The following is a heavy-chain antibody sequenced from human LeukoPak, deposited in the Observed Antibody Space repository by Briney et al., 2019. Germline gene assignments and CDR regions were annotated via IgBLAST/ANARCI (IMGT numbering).Heavy chain of an antibody. J-gene: IGHJ3*02. CDR1: GFTFSSYA. V-gene: IGHV3-30*04. D-gene: IGHD3-3*01. Sequence: GGTLRLSCAASGFTFSSYAMHWVRQAPGKGLEWVAVISYDGSNKYYADSVKGRFTISRDNSKNTLYLQMNSLRAEDTAVYYCARDPGDFLPDKGAFDIWGQGTMVTVSS. CDR3: ARDPGDFLPDKGAFDI. CDR2: ISYDGSNK.